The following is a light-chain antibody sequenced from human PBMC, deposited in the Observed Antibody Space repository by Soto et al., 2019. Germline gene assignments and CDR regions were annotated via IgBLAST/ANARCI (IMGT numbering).Light chain of an antibody. CDR2: DVS. J-gene: IGLJ1*01. CDR3: TSYAGMSNFCV. V-gene: IGLV2-8*01. CDR1: SGDVGGYNY. Sequence: QSALTQPPSASGSPGQSVTISCTGTSGDVGGYNYVSWYQQHPGKAPKLIIYDVSERPSGVPERFSGSKSGNTASLTVSGLQAEDEADYYCTSYAGMSNFCVFGTGTKVTVL.